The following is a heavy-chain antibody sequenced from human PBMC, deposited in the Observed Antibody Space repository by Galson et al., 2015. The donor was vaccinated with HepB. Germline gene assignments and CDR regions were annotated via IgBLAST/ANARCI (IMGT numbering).Heavy chain of an antibody. CDR1: GFAFSSYW. J-gene: IGHJ4*02. Sequence: SLRLSCAASGFAFSSYWMNWVRQVPGRGLEWVADIKQDGSEKHYVDSVKGRLTISRDNAKNSVYLQMNSLRAEDTAVYYCARGNHFGSWGQGTLVTVSS. D-gene: IGHD3-10*01. CDR2: IKQDGSEK. CDR3: ARGNHFGS. V-gene: IGHV3-7*01.